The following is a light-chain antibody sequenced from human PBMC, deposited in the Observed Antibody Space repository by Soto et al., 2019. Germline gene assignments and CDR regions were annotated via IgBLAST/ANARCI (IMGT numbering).Light chain of an antibody. CDR3: QQYHSSPWT. Sequence: IHMTHSPSTLSASFSYRFTITVGASQSVASWLAWYQQKPGKAPKLLIFQASSLESGVPSRFSGSGSGTEFTLTLSGLQPDDFATYYCQQYHSSPWTFGQGTKVDI. CDR1: QSVASW. J-gene: IGKJ1*01. V-gene: IGKV1-5*01. CDR2: QAS.